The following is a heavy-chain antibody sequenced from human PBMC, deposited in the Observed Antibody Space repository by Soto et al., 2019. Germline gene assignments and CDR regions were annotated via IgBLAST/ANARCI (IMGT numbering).Heavy chain of an antibody. CDR3: ARGAGYGDYGGY. CDR2: ISGSGTTI. V-gene: IGHV3-48*02. J-gene: IGHJ4*02. Sequence: EVQLVESGGGFVQPGGSLRLSCAASGFSLRGYSMIWVRQAPGKGLEWGSYISGSGTTIYYADSVKGRFTISRDNAKNSVYLQMNSLGDEDTAVYYCARGAGYGDYGGYWGQGTLVTVSS. D-gene: IGHD4-17*01. CDR1: GFSLRGYS.